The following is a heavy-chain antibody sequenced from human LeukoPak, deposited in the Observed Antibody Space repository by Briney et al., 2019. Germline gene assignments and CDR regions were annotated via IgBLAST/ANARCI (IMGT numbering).Heavy chain of an antibody. CDR1: GGSFSGYY. J-gene: IGHJ4*02. D-gene: IGHD2-2*01. CDR3: VRYCSSTTCYARAVDY. Sequence: SETLSLTCAVYGGSFSGYYWSWIRQPPGKGLEWIGEINHSGSTNYNPSLKSRVTISVDTSRNQFSLKLSSVTAADTAVYYCVRYCSSTTCYARAVDYWGQGTLVTVFS. V-gene: IGHV4-34*01. CDR2: INHSGST.